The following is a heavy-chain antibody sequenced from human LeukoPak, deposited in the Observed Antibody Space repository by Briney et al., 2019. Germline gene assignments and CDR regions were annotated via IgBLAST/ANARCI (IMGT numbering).Heavy chain of an antibody. CDR2: ISYDGSNK. Sequence: GGSLRLSCAASGFTFSSYGMHWVRQAPGKGLEWVAVISYDGSNKYYADSVKGRFTISRDNSKNTLYLQMNSLRAEDTAVYYCAKLVTGTTWTEYWGQGTLVTVSS. D-gene: IGHD1-20*01. J-gene: IGHJ4*02. CDR3: AKLVTGTTWTEY. CDR1: GFTFSSYG. V-gene: IGHV3-30*18.